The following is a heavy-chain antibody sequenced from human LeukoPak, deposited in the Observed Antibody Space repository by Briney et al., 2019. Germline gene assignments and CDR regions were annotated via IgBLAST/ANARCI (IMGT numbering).Heavy chain of an antibody. CDR2: IYYSGST. J-gene: IGHJ5*02. V-gene: IGHV4-39*07. Sequence: PSETLSLTCTVSGGSISSSSYYWGWIRQPPGKGREWIGSIYYSGSTYYNPSLKSRVTISVDTSKNQFSLKLSSVTAADTAVYYCARERGEGVATPWNNWFDPWGQGTLVTVSS. CDR3: ARERGEGVATPWNNWFDP. D-gene: IGHD5-12*01. CDR1: GGSISSSSYY.